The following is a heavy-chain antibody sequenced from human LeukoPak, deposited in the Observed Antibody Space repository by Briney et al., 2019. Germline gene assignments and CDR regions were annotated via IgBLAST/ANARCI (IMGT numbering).Heavy chain of an antibody. D-gene: IGHD3-16*01. CDR3: VHDIPGGEGFQH. Sequence: SGPTLVKPTQTLTLTCTFSGFSLSTSGVGVGWNRQPPGKALEWLALIYGNNDKRYSPSLKSRLTITKDASKNQVVLTMTNMDPVDTATYYCVHDIPGGEGFQHWGQGTLVTVSS. J-gene: IGHJ1*01. V-gene: IGHV2-5*01. CDR1: GFSLSTSGVG. CDR2: IYGNNDK.